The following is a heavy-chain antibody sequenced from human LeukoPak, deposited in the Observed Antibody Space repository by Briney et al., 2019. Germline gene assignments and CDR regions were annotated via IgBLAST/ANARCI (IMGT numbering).Heavy chain of an antibody. Sequence: GGSLRLSCAASGFIFSNAWMTWVRQAPGRGLEWVGRIKSKANGMTIDYAAPVQGRFTISRDDSEDTLHLQINSLKTEDTAVYFCTTLDASGNYYNPGYFNYWGQGTLVTVSS. J-gene: IGHJ4*02. CDR1: GFIFSNAW. CDR3: TTLDASGNYYNPGYFNY. V-gene: IGHV3-15*01. CDR2: IKSKANGMTI. D-gene: IGHD3-10*01.